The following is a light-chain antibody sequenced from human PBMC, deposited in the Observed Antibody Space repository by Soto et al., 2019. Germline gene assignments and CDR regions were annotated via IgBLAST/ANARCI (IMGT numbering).Light chain of an antibody. Sequence: QSVLAQPASVSGSPGQSITISCTGTSSDVGGYNYVSWYQQHPGKAPKLMIYEVSDRPSGVSDRFSGSKSGNTASLTISGLQAEDEADYYCSSHTSTSTPYVFGTGTRSPS. V-gene: IGLV2-14*01. CDR3: SSHTSTSTPYV. CDR2: EVS. J-gene: IGLJ1*01. CDR1: SSDVGGYNY.